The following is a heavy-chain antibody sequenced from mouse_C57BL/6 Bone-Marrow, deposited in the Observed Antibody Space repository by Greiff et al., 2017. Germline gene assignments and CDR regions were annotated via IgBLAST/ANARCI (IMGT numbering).Heavy chain of an antibody. D-gene: IGHD1-1*01. CDR1: GYTFTSYW. CDR2: IYPGSGST. V-gene: IGHV1-55*01. Sequence: VQLQQSGAELVKPGASVKMSCKASGYTFTSYWITWVKQRPGQGLEWIGDIYPGSGSTNYNEQFKSKATLTVDTSSSTACMQLSRLTSEDSAGYYCASDYYGSSFQYYFDYWGQGTTLTVSS. CDR3: ASDYYGSSFQYYFDY. J-gene: IGHJ2*01.